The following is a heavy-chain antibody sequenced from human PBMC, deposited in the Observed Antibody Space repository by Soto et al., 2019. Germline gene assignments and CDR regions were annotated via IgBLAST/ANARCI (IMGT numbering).Heavy chain of an antibody. CDR2: IKQDGSEK. Sequence: ESGGGLVQPGGSLRLSCAASGFTFSSYWMSWVRQAPGKGLEWVANIKQDGSEKYYVDSVKGRFTISRDNAKNSLYLQMNSLRAEDTAVYYCARESCSSTSCYYYYYYGMDVWGQGTTVTVSS. CDR3: ARESCSSTSCYYYYYYGMDV. V-gene: IGHV3-7*03. CDR1: GFTFSSYW. J-gene: IGHJ6*02. D-gene: IGHD2-2*01.